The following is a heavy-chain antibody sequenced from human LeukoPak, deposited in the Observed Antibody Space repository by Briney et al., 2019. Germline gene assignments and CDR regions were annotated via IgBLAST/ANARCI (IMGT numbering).Heavy chain of an antibody. CDR3: AKVSESNYDILTGYYTPYYFDY. J-gene: IGHJ4*02. CDR1: GFTFSSYS. CDR2: ISDSGGST. D-gene: IGHD3-9*01. V-gene: IGHV3-23*01. Sequence: GGSLRLSCAASGFTFSSYSMNWVRQAPGKGLEWVSGISDSGGSTFYADSVKGRFTISRDNSKNILYLQMNSLRADDTAVYYCAKVSESNYDILTGYYTPYYFDYWGQGTLVTVSS.